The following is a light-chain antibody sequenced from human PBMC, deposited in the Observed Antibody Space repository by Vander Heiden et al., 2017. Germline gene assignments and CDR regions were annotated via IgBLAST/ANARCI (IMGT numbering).Light chain of an antibody. J-gene: IGLJ2*01. CDR3: QTWGTGAHVV. CDR1: SGHSRNA. CDR2: VNSDGSH. Sequence: QLVLTQSPSSSASLGASVKLTCTLNSGHSRNAIAWPQRQPEKGPRFLMQVNSDGSHNKGDGIPDRVSGSSSGAARYLISSSLQSEDEADYYCQTWGTGAHVVFGGGTKLTVL. V-gene: IGLV4-69*01.